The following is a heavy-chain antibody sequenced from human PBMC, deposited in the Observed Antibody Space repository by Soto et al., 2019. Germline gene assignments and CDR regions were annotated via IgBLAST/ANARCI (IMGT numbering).Heavy chain of an antibody. CDR2: ISGSGTTI. CDR3: TRFAMTTIS. Sequence: PGGSLRLSCTASGFTFSNYEINWVRQAPGKGLEWVSYISGSGTTIFYADSVKGRFSVSRDNAKNSLYLQMNSLRAEDTAIYYCTRFAMTTISWGQGTLVTVSS. J-gene: IGHJ4*02. V-gene: IGHV3-48*03. D-gene: IGHD4-4*01. CDR1: GFTFSNYE.